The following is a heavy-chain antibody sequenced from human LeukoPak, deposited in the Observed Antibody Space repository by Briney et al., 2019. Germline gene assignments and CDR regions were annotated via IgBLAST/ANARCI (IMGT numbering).Heavy chain of an antibody. CDR2: ISGYNGNT. V-gene: IGHV1-18*01. Sequence: ASVKVSCKTSGYTSTNHGISWVRQAPGQGLEWMGWISGYNGNTNYVQKFRGRVTMTTDTSTSTAYMELRSLSSDDTAVYYCARDLSLGRHDDGEPFDYWGQGTLVTVSS. J-gene: IGHJ4*02. D-gene: IGHD4-17*01. CDR3: ARDLSLGRHDDGEPFDY. CDR1: GYTSTNHG.